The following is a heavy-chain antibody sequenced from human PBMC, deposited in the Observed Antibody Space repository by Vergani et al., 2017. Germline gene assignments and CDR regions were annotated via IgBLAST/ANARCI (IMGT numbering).Heavy chain of an antibody. CDR3: AHRCVGYCSGGSYYYYYYYMDV. D-gene: IGHD2-15*01. J-gene: IGHJ6*03. Sequence: QITLKESGPTLVKPTQTLTLTCTFSGFSPSTSGVGVGWIRQPPGKALEWLALIYWDDDKRYSPSLKSRLTITKDTSKNQVVLTMTNMDPVDTATYYCAHRCVGYCSGGSYYYYYYYMDVWGKGTTVTVSS. V-gene: IGHV2-5*02. CDR1: GFSPSTSGVG. CDR2: IYWDDDK.